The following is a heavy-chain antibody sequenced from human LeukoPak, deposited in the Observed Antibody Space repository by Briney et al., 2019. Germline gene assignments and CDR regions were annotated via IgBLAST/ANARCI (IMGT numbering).Heavy chain of an antibody. J-gene: IGHJ5*02. V-gene: IGHV4-4*07. CDR1: GDSISTYY. CDR2: IYTSGTT. Sequence: SETLSLTCTVSGDSISTYYWSWIRQPAGKGLEWIGRIYTSGTTNYNPSLKSRVTMSVDTSKNQFSLKLSSVTAADTAVYYCARSASGGYYTNWFDPWGQGTLVTVSS. CDR3: ARSASGGYYTNWFDP. D-gene: IGHD3-22*01.